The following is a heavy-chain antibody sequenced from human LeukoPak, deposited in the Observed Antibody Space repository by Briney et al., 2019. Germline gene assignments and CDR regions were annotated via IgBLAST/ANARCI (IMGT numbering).Heavy chain of an antibody. CDR2: IYPGDSDT. V-gene: IGHV5-51*01. D-gene: IGHD3-10*01. CDR1: GYTFPNYW. Sequence: GGSLRLSCKGSGYTFPNYWIGWVRQMPGKGLEWMGIIYPGDSDTRYSPSFQGQVTMSADKSISTAYLQWSSLKASDTAMYYCARGSTNAFDIWGQGTLVTVSS. J-gene: IGHJ3*02. CDR3: ARGSTNAFDI.